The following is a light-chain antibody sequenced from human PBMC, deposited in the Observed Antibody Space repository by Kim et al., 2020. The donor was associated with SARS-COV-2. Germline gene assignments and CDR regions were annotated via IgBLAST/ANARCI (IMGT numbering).Light chain of an antibody. Sequence: DIQLTQSPSSLSASLGDRVTITCRASQDISNHLAWFQQKPGKAPKSLIFGASTLQSGIPSRFSGSGSGTDFTLTITGLQPDDFATYYCQQSHSYPLTFGGGTKVDIK. CDR3: QQSHSYPLT. J-gene: IGKJ4*01. CDR1: QDISNH. CDR2: GAS. V-gene: IGKV1-16*01.